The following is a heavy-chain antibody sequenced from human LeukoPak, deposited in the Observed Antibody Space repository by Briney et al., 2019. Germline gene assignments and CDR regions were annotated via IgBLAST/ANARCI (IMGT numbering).Heavy chain of an antibody. V-gene: IGHV4-34*01. D-gene: IGHD2-21*01. Sequence: SETLSLTCAVYGEYFSTYYYSWIRQPPGKGLEWIGEINHSGSTNYNPSLKSRLTISVDMSKKQFFLRLSSVTAADTAMYYCARPGLAYCGGDCYRSDGYYFDYWGQGTLVTVSS. CDR1: GEYFSTYY. CDR2: INHSGST. CDR3: ARPGLAYCGGDCYRSDGYYFDY. J-gene: IGHJ4*02.